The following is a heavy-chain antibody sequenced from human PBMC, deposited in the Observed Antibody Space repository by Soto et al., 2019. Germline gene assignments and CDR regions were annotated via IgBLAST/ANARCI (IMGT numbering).Heavy chain of an antibody. CDR2: IVVGSGNI. CDR1: GFTFTSSA. D-gene: IGHD1-7*01. V-gene: IGHV1-58*02. Sequence: SVKVSCKASGFTFTSSAMQWVRQARGQRLEWIGGIVVGSGNINYAQKFQERVTITRDMSTSTAYMELSSLRSEDTAVYYCAAQNPPPWRNWNYLVQVDYYYMDVWGKGTTVTVSS. J-gene: IGHJ6*03. CDR3: AAQNPPPWRNWNYLVQVDYYYMDV.